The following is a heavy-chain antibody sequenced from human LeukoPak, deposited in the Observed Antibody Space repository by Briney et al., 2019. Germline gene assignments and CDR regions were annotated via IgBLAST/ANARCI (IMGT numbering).Heavy chain of an antibody. Sequence: PGRSLRLSCAASGFTFSDYFRHWVRQAPGKGVEWVAVIASDGSRTFYVESVKGRFTISRDNSNNALYLQMNSLRAEDTAVYFCARERQDTIVHSGAFDIWGQGTMVTVSS. D-gene: IGHD3-10*01. V-gene: IGHV3-30-3*01. CDR1: GFTFSDYF. CDR3: ARERQDTIVHSGAFDI. J-gene: IGHJ3*02. CDR2: IASDGSRT.